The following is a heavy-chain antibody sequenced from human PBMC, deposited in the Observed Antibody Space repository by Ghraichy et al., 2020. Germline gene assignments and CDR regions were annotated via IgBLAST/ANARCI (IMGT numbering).Heavy chain of an antibody. CDR1: GFTFSSYA. CDR2: TSGSGGTT. J-gene: IGHJ5*02. CDR3: AKDDFGIPLYWFYP. Sequence: GGSLRLSCATSGFTFSSYAMSWVRQAPGKGLEWVSATSGSGGTTYYADSVKGRFTISRDKSKSTVYLQMNNLRAADTARFYCAKDDFGIPLYWFYPWGQETLVTVSS. V-gene: IGHV3-23*01. D-gene: IGHD4/OR15-4a*01.